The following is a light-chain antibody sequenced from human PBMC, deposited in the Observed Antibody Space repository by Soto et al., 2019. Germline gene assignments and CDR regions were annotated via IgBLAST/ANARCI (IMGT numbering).Light chain of an antibody. CDR2: SNN. V-gene: IGLV1-44*01. J-gene: IGLJ1*01. Sequence: QSALTQPPSASGTPGQRVTISCSGSNSNVGSRTVNWYQQLPGTAPKLLIYSNNQRPSGVPDRFSASKSGTSASLAISGLLSEDEAEYYCAAWDDSLNGLYVFGTGTKVTVL. CDR1: NSNVGSRT. CDR3: AAWDDSLNGLYV.